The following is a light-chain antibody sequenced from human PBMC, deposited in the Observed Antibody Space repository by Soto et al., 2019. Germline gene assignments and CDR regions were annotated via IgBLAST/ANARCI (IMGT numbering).Light chain of an antibody. J-gene: IGLJ1*01. Sequence: QSALTQPASVSGSPGQSITISCTGTSSDVGGYNYVSWYQQHPGIAPKLLIYGVTNRPSGVSPRFSGSKSGNTASLTISGLQAEDEADYDCRSYTSASTLLYLFGTGTKVTVL. CDR3: RSYTSASTLLYL. V-gene: IGLV2-14*01. CDR1: SSDVGGYNY. CDR2: GVT.